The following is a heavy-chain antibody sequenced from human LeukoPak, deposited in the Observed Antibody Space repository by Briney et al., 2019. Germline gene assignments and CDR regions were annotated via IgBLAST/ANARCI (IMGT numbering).Heavy chain of an antibody. CDR1: GGSISSYY. J-gene: IGHJ6*03. D-gene: IGHD6-13*01. CDR3: ARGKRTRIAAAERYYYYYMDV. CDR2: INYSGST. Sequence: SETLSLTCSGSGGSISSYYWSWIRQPPGKGLEWIGYINYSGSTNYNPSLKSRVTISVDTSKNQFSLKLSSVTAADTAVYYCARGKRTRIAAAERYYYYYMDVWGKGTTVTVSS. V-gene: IGHV4-59*01.